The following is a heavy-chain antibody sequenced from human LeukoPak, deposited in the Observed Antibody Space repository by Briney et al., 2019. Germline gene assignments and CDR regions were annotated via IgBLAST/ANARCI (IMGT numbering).Heavy chain of an antibody. V-gene: IGHV3-64*01. J-gene: IGHJ6*02. Sequence: GGSLRLSCAASGFTFSGYAMHWVRQAPGKGLEYVSSISSDGGSTYYANSLKGGFTISRDNSKNTLYLQMGSLRAEDMAVYYCARPAVAGPTYYYYGMDVWGQGTTVTVSS. CDR1: GFTFSGYA. D-gene: IGHD6-19*01. CDR3: ARPAVAGPTYYYYGMDV. CDR2: ISSDGGST.